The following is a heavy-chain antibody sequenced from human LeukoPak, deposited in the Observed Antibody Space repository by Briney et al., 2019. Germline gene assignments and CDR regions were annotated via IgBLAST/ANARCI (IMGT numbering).Heavy chain of an antibody. V-gene: IGHV4-39*01. D-gene: IGHD1-26*01. Sequence: SETLSLTCAVSGASISGSGYYWGWIRQPPGKGLEWIGNIYYSGSTYYNASLQSRVTISIDTSKNQFSLRLKSVTAADTAMYYCAKSGGYGLIDYWGQGTLVTVSS. CDR3: AKSGGYGLIDY. CDR1: GASISGSGYY. CDR2: IYYSGST. J-gene: IGHJ4*02.